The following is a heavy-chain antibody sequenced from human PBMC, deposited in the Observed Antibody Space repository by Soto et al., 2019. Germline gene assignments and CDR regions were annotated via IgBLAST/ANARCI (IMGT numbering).Heavy chain of an antibody. J-gene: IGHJ3*02. Sequence: PGGSLRLSCAASGFTFSSYWMSWVRQAPGKGLEWVANIKQDGSEKYYVDSVKGRFTISRDNAKNSLYLQMNSLRAEDTAVYYCARWGEGVVTLGGMAFDIWGQGTMVTVSS. V-gene: IGHV3-7*01. CDR3: ARWGEGVVTLGGMAFDI. CDR2: IKQDGSEK. CDR1: GFTFSSYW. D-gene: IGHD3-3*01.